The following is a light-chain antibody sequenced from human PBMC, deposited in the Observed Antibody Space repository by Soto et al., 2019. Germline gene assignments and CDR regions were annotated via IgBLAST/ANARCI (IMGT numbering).Light chain of an antibody. CDR2: NVS. V-gene: IGLV2-14*01. J-gene: IGLJ2*01. Sequence: QSALTQPASVSGSPGQSITISCTGTSRDVGGYNYVSWYQQHPGKAPKLIIYNVSNRPSGVSNRFSGSKSGNTASLTISGLQAEDEGHYYCSSFTSSNPVLFGGGTKLTVL. CDR3: SSFTSSNPVL. CDR1: SRDVGGYNY.